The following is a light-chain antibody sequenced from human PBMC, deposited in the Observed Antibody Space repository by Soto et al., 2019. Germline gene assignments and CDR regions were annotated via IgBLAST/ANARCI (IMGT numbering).Light chain of an antibody. J-gene: IGKJ3*01. CDR2: DAS. CDR1: QSVSSY. V-gene: IGKV3-11*01. Sequence: EIVLTQSPATLSLSPGERATLSCRASQSVSSYLAWYQQKPGQAPMLLIYDASNRATGIPARFSGSGSGTYFTLTISSLEPEDFAVYYCQQRSNWPLTFGPGTKVDIK. CDR3: QQRSNWPLT.